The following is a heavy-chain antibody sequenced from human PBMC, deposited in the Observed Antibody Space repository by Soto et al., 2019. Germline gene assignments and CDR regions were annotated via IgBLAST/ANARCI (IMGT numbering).Heavy chain of an antibody. J-gene: IGHJ6*02. CDR1: GGTFSSYA. CDR3: AREKVGVTPYYYYGMDV. D-gene: IGHD2-21*02. Sequence: VASVKVSCKASGGTFSSYAISWVRQAPGQGLEWMGGIIPIFGTANYAQKFQGRVTITADESTSTAYMELSSLRSEDTAVYYCAREKVGVTPYYYYGMDVWGQGTTVTVSS. V-gene: IGHV1-69*13. CDR2: IIPIFGTA.